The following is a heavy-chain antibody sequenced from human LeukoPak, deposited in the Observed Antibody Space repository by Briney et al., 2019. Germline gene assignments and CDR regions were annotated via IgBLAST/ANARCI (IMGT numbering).Heavy chain of an antibody. V-gene: IGHV3-7*01. J-gene: IGHJ4*02. D-gene: IGHD5-24*01. CDR1: GFTVSSNY. CDR3: ATEMTTSPFDS. CDR2: IKQDGSEK. Sequence: GGSLRLSCAASGFTVSSNYMSWVRQAPGKGLEWVANIKQDGSEKYYVDSVKGRFTISRENAKNSLFLQMNSQRAEDTAVYYCATEMTTSPFDSWGQGTLVTVSS.